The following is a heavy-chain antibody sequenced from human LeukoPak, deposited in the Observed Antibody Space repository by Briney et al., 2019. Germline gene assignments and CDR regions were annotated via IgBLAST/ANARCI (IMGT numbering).Heavy chain of an antibody. CDR3: ARGRNIEMTTMSGGSDY. Sequence: GASVKVSCKASGYTFTDYYMHWVRHAPGQGLEWMGWLSPNSGDTNYAQKFQGRVSMTRDTSISTAYMDLSDLRSDDTAVYYCARGRNIEMTTMSGGSDYWGQGTLVTVSS. D-gene: IGHD5-24*01. V-gene: IGHV1-2*02. CDR1: GYTFTDYY. CDR2: LSPNSGDT. J-gene: IGHJ4*02.